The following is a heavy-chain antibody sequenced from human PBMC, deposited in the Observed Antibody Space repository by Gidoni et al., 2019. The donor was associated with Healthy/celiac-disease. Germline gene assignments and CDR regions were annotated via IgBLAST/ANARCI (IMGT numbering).Heavy chain of an antibody. J-gene: IGHJ4*02. D-gene: IGHD3-16*02. V-gene: IGHV4-34*01. CDR1: GGSFSGYY. CDR2: INHSGST. Sequence: QVQLQQWGAGLLKPSETLSLTCAVYGGSFSGYYWSWIRQPPGKGLEWIGEINHSGSTNYNPSLKSRVTISVDTSKNQFSLKLSSVTAADTAVYYCARAPYYDYVWGSYRSWDFWGQGTLVTVSS. CDR3: ARAPYYDYVWGSYRSWDF.